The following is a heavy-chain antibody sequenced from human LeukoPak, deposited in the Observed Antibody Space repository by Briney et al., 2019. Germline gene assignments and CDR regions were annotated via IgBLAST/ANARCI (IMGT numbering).Heavy chain of an antibody. CDR1: GYTFTSYG. CDR3: ARDRAGRYCSSTSCHPGYGMDV. J-gene: IGHJ6*02. V-gene: IGHV1-18*01. D-gene: IGHD2-2*01. Sequence: ASVTVSCTASGYTFTSYGISWVRQAPGQGLEWMGWISAYNGNTNYAQKLQGRVTMTTDTSTSTAYMELGSLRSDDTAVYYCARDRAGRYCSSTSCHPGYGMDVWGQGTTVTVSS. CDR2: ISAYNGNT.